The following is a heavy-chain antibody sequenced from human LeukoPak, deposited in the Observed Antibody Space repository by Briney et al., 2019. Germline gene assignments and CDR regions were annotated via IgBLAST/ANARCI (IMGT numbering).Heavy chain of an antibody. J-gene: IGHJ6*02. CDR2: TYYRSKWNY. CDR1: GDSVSTTTSI. V-gene: IGHV6-1*01. Sequence: SQTLSLTCALSGDSVSTTTSIWNWIRQSPSRGLEWLGRTYYRSKWNYDYADSVKSRITISPDTSENQFSLQLQFVTPEDSAVYYCARRRHANNGVDVWGQGTTVTVSS. CDR3: ARRRHANNGVDV.